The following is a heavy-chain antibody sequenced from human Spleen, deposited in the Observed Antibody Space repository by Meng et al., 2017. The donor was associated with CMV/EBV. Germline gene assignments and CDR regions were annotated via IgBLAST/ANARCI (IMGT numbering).Heavy chain of an antibody. Sequence: SETLSLTCTVSRGSIGGYYWTWIRQPPGKGLEWIGYIYYSGSTSYNPSLKSRVTISVDTSKKQFSLKLSSVTAVDTAVYYCAGGLHYGSGSFQVDYWGQGKLVTVSS. CDR2: IYYSGST. V-gene: IGHV4-59*01. J-gene: IGHJ4*02. D-gene: IGHD3-10*01. CDR3: AGGLHYGSGSFQVDY. CDR1: RGSIGGYY.